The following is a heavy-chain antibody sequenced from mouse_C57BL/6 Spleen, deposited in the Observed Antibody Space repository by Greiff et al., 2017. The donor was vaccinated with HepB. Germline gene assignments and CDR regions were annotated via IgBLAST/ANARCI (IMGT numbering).Heavy chain of an antibody. CDR3: TRKLVYFDY. CDR1: GYTFTDYE. D-gene: IGHD4-1*01. Sequence: QVQLKESGAELVSSGASVTLSCKASGYTFTDYEMHWVKQTPVHGLEWIGAIDPETGGTAYNQKFKGKAILTADKSSSTAYMELRSLTSEDSAVYYCTRKLVYFDYWGQGTTLTVSS. J-gene: IGHJ2*01. V-gene: IGHV1-15*01. CDR2: IDPETGGT.